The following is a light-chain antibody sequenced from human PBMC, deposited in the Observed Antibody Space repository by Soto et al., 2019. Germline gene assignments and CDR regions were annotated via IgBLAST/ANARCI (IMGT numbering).Light chain of an antibody. CDR3: QQYDAPVT. V-gene: IGKV3-15*01. J-gene: IGKJ2*01. CDR2: GAT. Sequence: EVVMTQSPATLSLSPGERATLSCRSSQSVGSKLAWYQQKTGQAPRLLIYGATTRATGVPARFSGGESGTEFTLSISSLQSEDSAVYFCQQYDAPVTFGQGTKLDIK. CDR1: QSVGSK.